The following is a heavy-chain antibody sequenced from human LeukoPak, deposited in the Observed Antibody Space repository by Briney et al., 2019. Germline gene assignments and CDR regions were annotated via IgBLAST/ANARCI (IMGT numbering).Heavy chain of an antibody. J-gene: IGHJ2*01. D-gene: IGHD6-19*01. CDR3: AREAAVAGTGPHL. CDR2: IIPILGIA. CDR1: VGTFSSYT. Sequence: SVKVSCKASVGTFSSYTISWVRQAPGQGLEWMERIIPILGIANYAQKFQGRVTITADKSTSTAYMELSSLRSEDTAVYYCAREAAVAGTGPHLWARGTLVTVSS. V-gene: IGHV1-69*04.